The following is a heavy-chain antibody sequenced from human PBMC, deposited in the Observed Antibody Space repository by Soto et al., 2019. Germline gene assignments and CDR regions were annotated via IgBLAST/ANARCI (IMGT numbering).Heavy chain of an antibody. V-gene: IGHV3-15*07. J-gene: IGHJ6*02. CDR3: TKDYPPLVPATRGVGDYYDGVDV. Sequence: ELQLVESGGGLVKPGGSLRLSCAASTFTFSNAWMNWVRQAPGKGLEWVGRIKRKTDGATTEYAAPVKGRFTISRDDSKNTLYLKMNSLKPEDTAVYYCTKDYPPLVPATRGVGDYYDGVDVWGQGTTVTVSS. D-gene: IGHD2-2*01. CDR1: TFTFSNAW. CDR2: IKRKTDGATT.